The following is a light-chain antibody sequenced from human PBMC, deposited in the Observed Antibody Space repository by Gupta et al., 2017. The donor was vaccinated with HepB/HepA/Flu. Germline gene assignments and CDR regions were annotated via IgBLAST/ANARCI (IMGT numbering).Light chain of an antibody. V-gene: IGKV1-39*01. J-gene: IGKJ2*01. CDR1: QGISSS. CDR3: QQTDWTPYT. Sequence: DIQMTQSPSFLSASVGDRVTITCRASQGISSSLSWYQQKPGTAPKLLIYRAFSLQSGVPSRFSGSGSGTDFTLTITRLQPEDSATYFCQQTDWTPYTFGQGSQMEIK. CDR2: RAF.